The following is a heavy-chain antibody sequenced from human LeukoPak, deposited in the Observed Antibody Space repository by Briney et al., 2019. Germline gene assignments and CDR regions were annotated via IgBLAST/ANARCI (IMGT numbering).Heavy chain of an antibody. V-gene: IGHV1-69*05. CDR3: ARGDSSGLYDAFDI. Sequence: SVKVSCKASGGTFSSYAISWVRQAPGQGLEWMGGIIPIFGTANYAQKFQGRVTIATDESTSTAYMELSSLRSEDTAVYYCARGDSSGLYDAFDIWGQGTMVTVSS. D-gene: IGHD6-19*01. CDR1: GGTFSSYA. CDR2: IIPIFGTA. J-gene: IGHJ3*02.